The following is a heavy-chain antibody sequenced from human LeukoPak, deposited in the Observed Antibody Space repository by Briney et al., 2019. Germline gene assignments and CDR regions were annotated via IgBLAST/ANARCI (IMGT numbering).Heavy chain of an antibody. CDR3: ARACSAGSCDLAAFDI. D-gene: IGHD2-15*01. J-gene: IGHJ3*02. V-gene: IGHV3-23*01. CDR1: GFPFSSYA. CDR2: ISASGGST. Sequence: PGGSLTLSCAASGFPFSSYARSWVRQAPGKGLEWVSAISASGGSTYYADSMKGRFTISRDNSKNTLYLQMYSLRTEDTAVYYCARACSAGSCDLAAFDIWGQGTMVTVSS.